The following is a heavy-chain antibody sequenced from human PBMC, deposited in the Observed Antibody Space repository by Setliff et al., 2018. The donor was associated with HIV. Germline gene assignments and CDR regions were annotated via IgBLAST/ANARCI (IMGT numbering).Heavy chain of an antibody. D-gene: IGHD5-12*01. V-gene: IGHV1-2*06. J-gene: IGHJ4*02. CDR2: INPNSGGT. Sequence: ASVKVSCKASGYTFTGYYMHWVRQAPGQGLEWMGRINPNSGGTNYAQKFQGRVTMTRDTSISTAYMELSSLRAEDTAVYFCARDKCSGYDCWANDYWGQGTLVTVSS. CDR1: GYTFTGYY. CDR3: ARDKCSGYDCWANDY.